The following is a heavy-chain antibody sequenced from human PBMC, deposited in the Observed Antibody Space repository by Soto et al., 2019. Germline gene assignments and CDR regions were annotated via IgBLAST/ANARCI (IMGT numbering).Heavy chain of an antibody. V-gene: IGHV1-18*01. D-gene: IGHD3-22*01. Sequence: ASVKVSCKSSGYPFTHYGITWIRQAPGQGLEWMGWISPFNGNTNYGQTLQGRVTLTTDTSTSTVFMELRSLTSDDTAVYYCARDQSFDRTYYSGIDVWGQGTTVTVSS. CDR1: GYPFTHYG. CDR3: ARDQSFDRTYYSGIDV. J-gene: IGHJ6*02. CDR2: ISPFNGNT.